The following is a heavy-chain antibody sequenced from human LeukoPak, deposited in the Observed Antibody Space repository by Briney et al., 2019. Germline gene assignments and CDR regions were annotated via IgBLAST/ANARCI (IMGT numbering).Heavy chain of an antibody. J-gene: IGHJ4*02. CDR1: GYTLTELS. CDR3: ATGDFDWLLSFDY. CDR2: FDPEDGET. V-gene: IGHV1-24*01. Sequence: ASVTVSFKVSGYTLTELSMHWVRQAPGKGLEWMGGFDPEDGETIYAQKFQGRVTITEDTSTDTAYMELSSLRSEDTAVYYCATGDFDWLLSFDYWGQGTLVTVSS. D-gene: IGHD3-9*01.